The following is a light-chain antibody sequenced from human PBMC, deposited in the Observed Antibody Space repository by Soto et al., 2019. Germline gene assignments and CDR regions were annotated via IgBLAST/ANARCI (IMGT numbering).Light chain of an antibody. J-gene: IGLJ1*01. Sequence: SYELTQPPSVSVAPGQTARISCGGNKIETKTVFWYQQKPGQAPVVVVSDDSVRPSGIPERFSGSNSGGTATLSIIGAEAGDEADYYCQVWDSLSDHHVFGPGTKV. CDR3: QVWDSLSDHHV. V-gene: IGLV3-21*02. CDR1: KIETKT. CDR2: DDS.